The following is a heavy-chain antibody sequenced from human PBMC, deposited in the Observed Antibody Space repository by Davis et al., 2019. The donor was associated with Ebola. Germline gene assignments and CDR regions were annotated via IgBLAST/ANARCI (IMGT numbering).Heavy chain of an antibody. J-gene: IGHJ5*02. V-gene: IGHV3-30-3*01. CDR2: ISYDGSNK. CDR3: ARGGFAGATPDL. D-gene: IGHD1-26*01. Sequence: PGGSLRLSCAASGFTFSSYAMHWVRQAPGKGLEWVAVISYDGSNKYYADSVKGRFTSSRDNFKNTLYLQMNSLRAEDTAVYYCARGGFAGATPDLWGQGTLVTVSS. CDR1: GFTFSSYA.